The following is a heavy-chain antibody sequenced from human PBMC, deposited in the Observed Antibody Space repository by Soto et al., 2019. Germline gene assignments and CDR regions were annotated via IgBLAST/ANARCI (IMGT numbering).Heavy chain of an antibody. D-gene: IGHD6-6*01. CDR3: ARAPKVSGSAQTRPDF. CDR2: ISPSGTT. J-gene: IGHJ4*02. CDR1: SGSLSGYY. V-gene: IGHV4-34*01. Sequence: SETLSLTCSLYSGSLSGYYWSWIRQPPGKGLEWIGEISPSGTTNYSSSLKSRVSISVDTSKNQFSLNLTSLTAADTAVYYCARAPKVSGSAQTRPDFWGQGSLVT.